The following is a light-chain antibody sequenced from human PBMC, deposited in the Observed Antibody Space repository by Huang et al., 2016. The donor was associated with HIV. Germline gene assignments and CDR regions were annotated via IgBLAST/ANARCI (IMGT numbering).Light chain of an antibody. V-gene: IGKV1D-13*01. Sequence: AIQLTQSPSSLSASVGDRVTITCRASQGISSALAWYQQKPGKAPKLLIYDASSLERGGPSRFSGSGSGTDFTLTISSLQPEEFATYYCQQFNNYLTFGQGTRLEIK. CDR2: DAS. J-gene: IGKJ5*01. CDR1: QGISSA. CDR3: QQFNNYLT.